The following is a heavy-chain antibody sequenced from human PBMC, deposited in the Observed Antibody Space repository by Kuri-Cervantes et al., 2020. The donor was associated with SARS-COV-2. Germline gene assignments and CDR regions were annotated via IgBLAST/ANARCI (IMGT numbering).Heavy chain of an antibody. V-gene: IGHV3-7*01. CDR2: IKQDGSEK. CDR1: GFTFSRST. CDR3: ARGRFRDY. Sequence: GGSLRLSCAASGFTFSRSTMHWVRQAPGKGLEWVANIKQDGSEKYYVDSVKGRFTISRDNAKNSLYLQTNSLRAEDTAVYYCARGRFRDYWGQGTLVTVSS. D-gene: IGHD2-21*01. J-gene: IGHJ4*02.